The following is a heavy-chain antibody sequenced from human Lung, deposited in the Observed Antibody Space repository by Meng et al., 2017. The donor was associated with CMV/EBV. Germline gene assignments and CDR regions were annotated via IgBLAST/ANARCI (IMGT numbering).Heavy chain of an antibody. V-gene: IGHV1-69*05. D-gene: IGHD2-2*01. Sequence: SXXVSXKASGGTFSSYAISWVRQAPGQGLEWMGGIIPIFGTANYAQKFQGRVTITTDESTSTAYMELSSLRSEDTAVYYCARMDCSSTSCLRDYYEYGMDVWXQGTXVTV. CDR3: ARMDCSSTSCLRDYYEYGMDV. CDR1: GGTFSSYA. CDR2: IIPIFGTA. J-gene: IGHJ6*02.